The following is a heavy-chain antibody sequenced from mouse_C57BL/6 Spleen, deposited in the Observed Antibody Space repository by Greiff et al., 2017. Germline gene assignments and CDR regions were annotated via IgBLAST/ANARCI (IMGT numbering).Heavy chain of an antibody. V-gene: IGHV1-15*01. CDR3: AYYSNYAYYFDY. CDR1: GYTFTDYE. CDR2: IDPETGGT. Sequence: VQLQQSGAELVRPGASVTLSCKASGYTFTDYEMHWVKQTPVHGLEWIGAIDPETGGTAYNQKFKGKAILTADKSSSTAYMELRSLTSEDSAVYYCAYYSNYAYYFDYWGQGTTLTVSS. D-gene: IGHD2-5*01. J-gene: IGHJ2*01.